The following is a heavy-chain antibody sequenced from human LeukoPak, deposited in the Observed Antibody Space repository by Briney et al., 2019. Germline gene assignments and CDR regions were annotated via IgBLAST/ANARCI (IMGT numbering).Heavy chain of an antibody. J-gene: IGHJ4*02. D-gene: IGHD6-13*01. V-gene: IGHV4-61*01. Sequence: PSETLSLTCTVSGGSISSGFYYWAWIRQPPGKGLEWIGHIYSSGSTNYNPSLKSRVTISVDTSKNQFSLKLSSVTAADTAVYYCARGAAATYWGQGTLVTVSS. CDR1: GGSISSGFYY. CDR2: IYSSGST. CDR3: ARGAAATY.